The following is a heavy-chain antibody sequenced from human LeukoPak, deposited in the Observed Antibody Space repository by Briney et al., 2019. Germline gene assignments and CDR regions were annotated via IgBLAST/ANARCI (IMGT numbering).Heavy chain of an antibody. V-gene: IGHV3-9*01. Sequence: GRSLRLSCAASGFTFDDYTMHWVRQAPGKGLEWVSGINWNGGNIGYADSVKGRFTISRDNAKNSLYLQMNSLRAEDTAVYYCARMSSGLAGFDYWGQGTLVTVSS. CDR3: ARMSSGLAGFDY. CDR2: INWNGGNI. J-gene: IGHJ4*02. D-gene: IGHD6-19*01. CDR1: GFTFDDYT.